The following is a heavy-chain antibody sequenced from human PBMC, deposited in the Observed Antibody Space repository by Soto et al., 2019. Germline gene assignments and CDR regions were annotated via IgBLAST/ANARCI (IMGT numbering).Heavy chain of an antibody. J-gene: IGHJ6*02. D-gene: IGHD4-17*01. CDR1: GGYISSGGYY. Sequence: SEALSLTCTVSGGYISSGGYYWCCIRLHPGKVLEWIGYIYYSGSTYYNPSLKSRVTISVDTSKKQFSLKLSSVTAADTAVYYCARDLRYGDYESYGMDVWGQGTTVT. CDR2: IYYSGST. V-gene: IGHV4-31*03. CDR3: ARDLRYGDYESYGMDV.